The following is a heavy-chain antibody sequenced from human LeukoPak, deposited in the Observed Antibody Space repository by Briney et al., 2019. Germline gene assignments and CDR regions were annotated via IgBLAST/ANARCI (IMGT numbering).Heavy chain of an antibody. CDR2: IGTDGSST. Sequence: GGSLRLSCAASGFTFNNYAMGWVRQAPGKGLVWVSRIGTDGSSTTYADYVKGRFSISRDNTKNALYLQMNSLRAEDTAVYYCARDKYGGNSNAFDIWGQGTLVTVSS. CDR1: GFTFNNYA. D-gene: IGHD4-23*01. CDR3: ARDKYGGNSNAFDI. J-gene: IGHJ3*02. V-gene: IGHV3-74*01.